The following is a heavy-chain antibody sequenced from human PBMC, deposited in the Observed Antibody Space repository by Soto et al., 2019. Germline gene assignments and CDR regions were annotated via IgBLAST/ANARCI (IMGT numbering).Heavy chain of an antibody. V-gene: IGHV3-30*04. J-gene: IGHJ6*03. D-gene: IGHD2-8*01. CDR3: ARVSNGPGYYYYNMDV. Sequence: PGGSLRLSCAASGFTFRSYAMHWVRQAPGKGLEWVAVIWHDGSTKHHVDSVKGRFTISRDNAKNSLYLQMNSLRAEDTAVYYCARVSNGPGYYYYNMDVWPKGTTVTV. CDR2: IWHDGSTK. CDR1: GFTFRSYA.